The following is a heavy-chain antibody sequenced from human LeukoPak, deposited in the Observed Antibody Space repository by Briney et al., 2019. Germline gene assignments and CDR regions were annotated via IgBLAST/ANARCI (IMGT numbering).Heavy chain of an antibody. CDR2: IYPGDSDT. J-gene: IGHJ4*02. Sequence: GESLKISCKGSGYSFTSYWIGWVRQMPGKGLEWMWIIYPGDSDTRDSPSFQGQVTISADKSISTAYLQWSSLKASDTAMYYCARCDQTYYDFWSGCEFDYWGQGTLVTVSS. CDR3: ARCDQTYYDFWSGCEFDY. D-gene: IGHD3-3*01. CDR1: GYSFTSYW. V-gene: IGHV5-51*01.